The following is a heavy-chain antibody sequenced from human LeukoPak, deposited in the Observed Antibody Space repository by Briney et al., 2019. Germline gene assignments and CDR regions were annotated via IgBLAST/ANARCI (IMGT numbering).Heavy chain of an antibody. V-gene: IGHV3-15*01. CDR3: ATEGGSGSYYGDDAFDM. Sequence: GGSLRLSCEASGFSFTNTWMSWVRQAPGKGLEWVGRVKSKADDGTTDYAAPVQGRFTISRDDSKSTLSLQMNSLKTEDTAVYYCATEGGSGSYYGDDAFDMWGQGTMVTVSS. J-gene: IGHJ3*02. D-gene: IGHD3-10*01. CDR2: VKSKADDGTT. CDR1: GFSFTNTW.